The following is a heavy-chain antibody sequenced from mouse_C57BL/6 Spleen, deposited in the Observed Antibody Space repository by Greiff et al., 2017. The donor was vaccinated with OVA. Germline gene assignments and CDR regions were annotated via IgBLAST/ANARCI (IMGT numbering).Heavy chain of an antibody. D-gene: IGHD1-1*01. J-gene: IGHJ3*01. V-gene: IGHV1-26*01. CDR3: ARPDYGSSYGFAY. CDR1: GYTFTDYY. Sequence: VQLKQSGPELVKPGASVKISCKASGYTFTDYYMNWVKQSHGKSLEWIGDINPNNGGTSYNQKFKGKATLTVDKSSSTAYMELRSLTSEDSAVYYCARPDYGSSYGFAYWGQGTLVTVSA. CDR2: INPNNGGT.